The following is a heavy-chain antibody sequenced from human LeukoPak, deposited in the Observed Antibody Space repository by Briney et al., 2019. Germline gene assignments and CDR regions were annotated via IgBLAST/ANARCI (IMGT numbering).Heavy chain of an antibody. Sequence: SETLSLTCAVYGGSFSGYYWSWIRQPPGKGLEWIGEINHSGSTNYNPSLKSRVTISVDTSKNQFSLKLSSVTAADTAVYYCARGRRYCSSTSCYGGYYYYYGMDVWGQGTTVTVSS. CDR2: INHSGST. CDR1: GGSFSGYY. V-gene: IGHV4-34*01. CDR3: ARGRRYCSSTSCYGGYYYYYGMDV. J-gene: IGHJ6*02. D-gene: IGHD2-2*01.